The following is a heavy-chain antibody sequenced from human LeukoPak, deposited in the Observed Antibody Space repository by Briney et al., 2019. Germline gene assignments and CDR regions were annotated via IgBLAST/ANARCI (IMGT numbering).Heavy chain of an antibody. J-gene: IGHJ4*02. Sequence: SETLSLTCTVSGGSISSSSYYWGWIRQPPGKGLEWIGSIYYSGSTYYNPSLKSRVTISVDTSKNQFSLKLSSVTAADTAVYYCARAGLVVITFDYWGQGTLVTVSS. D-gene: IGHD3-22*01. CDR2: IYYSGST. CDR1: GGSISSSSYY. CDR3: ARAGLVVITFDY. V-gene: IGHV4-39*07.